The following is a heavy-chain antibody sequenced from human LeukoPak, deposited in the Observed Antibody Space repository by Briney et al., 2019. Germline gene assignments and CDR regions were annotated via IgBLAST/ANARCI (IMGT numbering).Heavy chain of an antibody. CDR2: ISYSGST. CDR3: ARVHLGDYYFDY. CDR1: GGSISSSSYY. D-gene: IGHD4-17*01. J-gene: IGHJ4*02. Sequence: SETLSLTCTVSGGSISSSSYYWGWIRQPPGKGLEWIGSISYSGSTYSNPSLKSRVTISVDASKNQFSLKLSSVTAADTAVYYCARVHLGDYYFDYWGQGTLVTVSS. V-gene: IGHV4-39*07.